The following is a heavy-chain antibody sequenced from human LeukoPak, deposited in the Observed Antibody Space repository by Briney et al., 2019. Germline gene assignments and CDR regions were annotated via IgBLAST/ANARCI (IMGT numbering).Heavy chain of an antibody. CDR3: ARDLSWGAFI. CDR1: GFTFSSYG. CDR2: IYLDGSRA. Sequence: GGSLRLSCAASGFTFSSYGMHWVRQSPGKGLEWVANIYLDGSRAYYVDSVKGRFTFSRDNAKNSLYLQMNSLRAEDTAVYYCARDLSWGAFIWGQGTMVTVSS. D-gene: IGHD3-16*01. J-gene: IGHJ3*02. V-gene: IGHV3-7*01.